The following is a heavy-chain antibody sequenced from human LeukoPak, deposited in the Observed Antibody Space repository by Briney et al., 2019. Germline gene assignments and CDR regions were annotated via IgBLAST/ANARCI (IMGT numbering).Heavy chain of an antibody. Sequence: ASVKVSCKVSGYTLTELSIHWVRQAPGKGVEWMGGFDPEDGETIYAQKFQGRVTMTEDTSTDTAYMELSSLRSEDTAVYYCATGVGYCSSTSCHYFDYWGQGTLVTVSS. J-gene: IGHJ4*02. CDR2: FDPEDGET. V-gene: IGHV1-24*01. CDR3: ATGVGYCSSTSCHYFDY. D-gene: IGHD2-2*01. CDR1: GYTLTELS.